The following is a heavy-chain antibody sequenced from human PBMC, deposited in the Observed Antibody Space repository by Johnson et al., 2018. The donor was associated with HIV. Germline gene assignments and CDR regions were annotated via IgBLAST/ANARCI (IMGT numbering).Heavy chain of an antibody. V-gene: IGHV3-30*04. Sequence: QVQLVESGGGVVQPGRSLRLSCAASGFTFSDYAMHWVRQAPGKGLEWVAVISYDGSNKYYADSVKGRFTISRDNSKNTLYLQMNSLRAEDTAVYYCARDWNNWNYGVPDAFDIWGQGTMVTVSS. CDR3: ARDWNNWNYGVPDAFDI. J-gene: IGHJ3*02. CDR2: ISYDGSNK. D-gene: IGHD1-7*01. CDR1: GFTFSDYA.